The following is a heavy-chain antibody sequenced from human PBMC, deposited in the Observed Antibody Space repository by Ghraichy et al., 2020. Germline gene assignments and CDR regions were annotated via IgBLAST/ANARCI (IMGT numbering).Heavy chain of an antibody. CDR1: GFTFHSYT. Sequence: GESLNISCAASGFTFHSYTMNWVRQAPGKGLEWVSAISGDSSEVYYADSVKGRFTVSRDNAKNSVSLLMNTLMAEDTATYFCVGEAEETPLVVDVWGQGTLVTVSS. J-gene: IGHJ5*02. CDR2: ISGDSSEV. CDR3: VGEAEETPLVVDV. V-gene: IGHV3-21*01.